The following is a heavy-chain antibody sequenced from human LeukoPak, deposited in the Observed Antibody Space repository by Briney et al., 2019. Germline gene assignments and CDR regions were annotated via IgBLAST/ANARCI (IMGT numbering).Heavy chain of an antibody. CDR2: LSSGGSMI. D-gene: IGHD3-10*01. V-gene: IGHV3-11*01. J-gene: IGHJ4*02. CDR3: ARKIYGSDNYIDY. CDR1: GFTFSDYY. Sequence: RGSLRLSCVASGFTFSDYYINWIRQAPGMGLEWIAYLSSGGSMIYYADSVKGRFAISRDNAKNSVYLQMNSLRAEDTALYYCARKIYGSDNYIDYWGQGTLVTVSS.